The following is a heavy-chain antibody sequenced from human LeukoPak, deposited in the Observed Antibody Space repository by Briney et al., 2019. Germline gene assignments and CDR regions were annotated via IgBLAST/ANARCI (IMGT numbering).Heavy chain of an antibody. Sequence: SETLSLTCTVSGVSISSSSYYWGWIRQPPGKGLEWIGSIYYSGSTYYNPSLKSRVTISVDTSKNQFSLKLSSVTAADTAVYYCARLPYQLLHNWFDPWGQGTLVTVSS. CDR3: ARLPYQLLHNWFDP. CDR1: GVSISSSSYY. J-gene: IGHJ5*02. V-gene: IGHV4-39*01. CDR2: IYYSGST. D-gene: IGHD2-2*01.